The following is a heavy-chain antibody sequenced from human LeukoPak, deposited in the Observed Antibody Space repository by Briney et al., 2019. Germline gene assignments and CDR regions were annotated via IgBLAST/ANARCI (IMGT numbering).Heavy chain of an antibody. D-gene: IGHD3-10*01. J-gene: IGHJ3*02. Sequence: PSETLSLTCTVSGGSISSSSYYWGWIRQPPGKGLEWIAIISYSGTTYYNPSLKTRATISIDTSKNKFSLKVNSVTAADTAMYYCARDRGLWLGEARDAFDIWGQGTMVTVFS. CDR3: ARDRGLWLGEARDAFDI. CDR2: ISYSGTT. CDR1: GGSISSSSYY. V-gene: IGHV4-39*07.